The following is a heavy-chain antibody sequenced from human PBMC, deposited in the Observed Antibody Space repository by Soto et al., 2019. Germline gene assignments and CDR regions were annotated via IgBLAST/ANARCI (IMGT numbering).Heavy chain of an antibody. Sequence: SETLSLTCTGSGGSINSADYYWSWVRQPPGKGLEWIGYIYYSGSTFVNPSLKSRVTISKDMSRNQFSLRLNSMTAADTAVYYCARAIVVTIGGMDVWGHGTTVTVSS. CDR1: GGSINSADYY. V-gene: IGHV4-30-4*01. CDR3: ARAIVVTIGGMDV. D-gene: IGHD5-12*01. CDR2: IYYSGST. J-gene: IGHJ6*02.